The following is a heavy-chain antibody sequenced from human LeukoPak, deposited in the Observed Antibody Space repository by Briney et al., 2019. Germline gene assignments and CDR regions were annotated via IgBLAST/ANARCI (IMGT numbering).Heavy chain of an antibody. Sequence: ASVKVSCKASGYTFTSYDINWVRQATGQGLEWMGWMNPNSGNTGYAQKFQGRVTMTRNTSISTAYMELSSLRSEDTAVYYCARASSTFRDAFDIWSQGTMVTVSS. CDR3: ARASSTFRDAFDI. CDR1: GYTFTSYD. D-gene: IGHD5/OR15-5a*01. CDR2: MNPNSGNT. V-gene: IGHV1-8*01. J-gene: IGHJ3*02.